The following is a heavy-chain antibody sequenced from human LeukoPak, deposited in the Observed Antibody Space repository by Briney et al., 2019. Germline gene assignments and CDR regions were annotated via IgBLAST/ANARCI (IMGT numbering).Heavy chain of an antibody. Sequence: PGGSLGLSCAASGFTFSNAWMSWVRHAPGKGLEWVGRIKSKTDSGTTYYAAPVKGRFTISRDDSKNTLYLQMNSLKTEDTAVYYCTTSPLYYDFWSGLPGAFDYWGQGTLVTVSS. D-gene: IGHD3-3*01. V-gene: IGHV3-15*01. CDR1: GFTFSNAW. J-gene: IGHJ4*02. CDR2: IKSKTDSGTT. CDR3: TTSPLYYDFWSGLPGAFDY.